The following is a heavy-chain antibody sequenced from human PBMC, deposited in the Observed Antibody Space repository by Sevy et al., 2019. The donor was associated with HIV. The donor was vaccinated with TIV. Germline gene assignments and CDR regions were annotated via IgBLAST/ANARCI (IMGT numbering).Heavy chain of an antibody. V-gene: IGHV3-48*02. CDR3: AREAGVGPYYFDY. CDR1: GFTFSSYT. J-gene: IGHJ4*02. Sequence: GGSLRLSCAASGFTFSSYTMNWVRQAPGKGLEWVSYISSYRTIYYADSVKGQFTISRDNAKNSLYLQMNSLRDEDTAVYFCAREAGVGPYYFDYWVQGTLVTVSS. D-gene: IGHD3-16*01. CDR2: ISSYRTI.